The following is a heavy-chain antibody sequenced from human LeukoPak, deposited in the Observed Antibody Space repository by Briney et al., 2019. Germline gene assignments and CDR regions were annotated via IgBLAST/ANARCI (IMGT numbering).Heavy chain of an antibody. CDR2: ISYDGSNK. Sequence: GGSLRLSCAASGFTFSAYAMHWVRQAPGKGLEWVAVISYDGSNKYYADSVKGRFTISGDKSKDTLYLQMNSLRLEDTAVYYCARGPGPIAGAKNPFDIWGQGTMVTVSS. CDR1: GFTFSAYA. CDR3: ARGPGPIAGAKNPFDI. V-gene: IGHV3-30*01. D-gene: IGHD1-26*01. J-gene: IGHJ3*02.